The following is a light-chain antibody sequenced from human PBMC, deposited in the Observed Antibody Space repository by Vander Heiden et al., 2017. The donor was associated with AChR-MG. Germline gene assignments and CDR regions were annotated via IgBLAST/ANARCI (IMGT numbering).Light chain of an antibody. CDR3: QHYGSSPYT. Sequence: EIVLTQSPGTLSLSPGERATPSCRASQSVTSSSLAWYHQKPGQAPRLLIYGASSRATGIPDRFSGSGSGTDFTLTISRLEPEDFAVYYCQHYGSSPYTFGQGTKLEIK. CDR1: QSVTSSS. J-gene: IGKJ2*01. V-gene: IGKV3-20*01. CDR2: GAS.